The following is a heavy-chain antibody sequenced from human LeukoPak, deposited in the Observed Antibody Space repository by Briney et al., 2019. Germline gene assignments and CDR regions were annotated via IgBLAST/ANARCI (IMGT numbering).Heavy chain of an antibody. CDR1: GFTFTSYS. Sequence: GGSLRLSCAASGFTFTSYSMKWVRQAPGKGLEWVSTISGGGGSTYYADSVKGRFTISRDNSKNTLYLQVNSLRAEDTAVYYCAKGGKWDVTPFDYWGQGTLVTVSS. CDR2: ISGGGGST. V-gene: IGHV3-23*01. D-gene: IGHD1-26*01. CDR3: AKGGKWDVTPFDY. J-gene: IGHJ4*02.